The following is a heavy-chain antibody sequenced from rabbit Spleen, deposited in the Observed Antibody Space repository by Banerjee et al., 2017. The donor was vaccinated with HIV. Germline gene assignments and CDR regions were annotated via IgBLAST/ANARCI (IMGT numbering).Heavy chain of an antibody. CDR1: GFDFSSYY. Sequence: QSLEESGGGLVQPGGSLKLSCEGSGFDFSSYYMSWVRQAPGKRPGWIACIHSGSGSTYYATWASGRFTISRTSSTTVTLRMTSLTAADRATYFCARDLVGVIGWNFYLWGQGTLVTVS. J-gene: IGHJ4*01. CDR2: IHSGSGST. CDR3: ARDLVGVIGWNFYL. D-gene: IGHD2-1*01. V-gene: IGHV1S40*01.